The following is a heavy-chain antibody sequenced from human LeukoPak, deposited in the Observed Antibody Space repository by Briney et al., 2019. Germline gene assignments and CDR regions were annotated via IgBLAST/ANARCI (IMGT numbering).Heavy chain of an antibody. D-gene: IGHD1-14*01. V-gene: IGHV4-34*01. CDR2: INHSGST. Sequence: ASETLSLTCAVYGGSFSGYYWSWIRQPPGKGLEWIGEINHSGSTNYNPSLKSRVTISVDTSKNQFSLKLSSVTAADTAVYYCARGPARRWFDPWGQGTLVTVSS. J-gene: IGHJ5*02. CDR3: ARGPARRWFDP. CDR1: GGSFSGYY.